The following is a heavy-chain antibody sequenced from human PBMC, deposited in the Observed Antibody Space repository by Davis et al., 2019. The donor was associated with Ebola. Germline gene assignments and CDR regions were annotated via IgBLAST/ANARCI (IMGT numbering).Heavy chain of an antibody. D-gene: IGHD2-2*01. CDR3: ARSRLYYYYMDV. Sequence: GESLKISCAASGFTFSSYGMHWVRQAPGKGLEWVAVIWYDGSNKYYADSVKGRFTISRDNSKNTLYLQMNSLRAEDTAVYYCARSRLYYYYMDVWGKGTTVTVSS. CDR1: GFTFSSYG. J-gene: IGHJ6*03. CDR2: IWYDGSNK. V-gene: IGHV3-30*02.